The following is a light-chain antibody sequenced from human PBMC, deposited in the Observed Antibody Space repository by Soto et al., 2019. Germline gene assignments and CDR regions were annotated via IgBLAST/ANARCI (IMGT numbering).Light chain of an antibody. J-gene: IGLJ1*01. CDR3: SSYAGSNNLGV. V-gene: IGLV2-8*01. Sequence: QSVLTQPPSASGSPGQSVTISCTGTSSDVGGYNYVSWYQQHPGKAPKLTIFEVSRRPSGVPDRFSGSKSGNTASLTVSGLQAEDEADYYCSSYAGSNNLGVFGTGT. CDR1: SSDVGGYNY. CDR2: EVS.